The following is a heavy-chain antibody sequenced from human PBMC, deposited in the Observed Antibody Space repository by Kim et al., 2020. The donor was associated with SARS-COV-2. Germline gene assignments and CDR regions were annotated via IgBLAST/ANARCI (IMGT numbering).Heavy chain of an antibody. CDR1: GFTFSSYA. V-gene: IGHV3-23*01. J-gene: IGHJ4*02. CDR2: MTSSGAYI. Sequence: GGSLRLSCAASGFTFSSYAVSWVRQAPGKGLEWVSSMTSSGAYIYYADSVKGRFTISRDTSKNTLYLQMNSLRAEDTAVYYCAKRDGDYFDYWGQGTLVT. D-gene: IGHD4-17*01. CDR3: AKRDGDYFDY.